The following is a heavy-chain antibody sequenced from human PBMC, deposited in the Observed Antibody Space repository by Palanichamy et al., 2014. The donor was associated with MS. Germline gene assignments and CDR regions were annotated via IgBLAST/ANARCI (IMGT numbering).Heavy chain of an antibody. V-gene: IGHV1-3*01. CDR2: IHAGIGAT. Sequence: QVHLVQSGAEVKKPGASVKISCKASGYTFTTYGIHWLRQAPGQRLEWLAWIHAGIGATKQSQNFQGRITIASDASATTASIELSGLKSEDTALYYCTGGIAAGPSMDYWGQGTLVTVSS. D-gene: IGHD6-19*01. CDR1: GYTFTTYG. J-gene: IGHJ4*02. CDR3: TGGIAAGPSMDY.